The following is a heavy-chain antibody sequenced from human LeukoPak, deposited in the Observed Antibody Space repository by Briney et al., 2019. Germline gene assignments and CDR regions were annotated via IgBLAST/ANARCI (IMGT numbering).Heavy chain of an antibody. V-gene: IGHV4-59*01. CDR1: GGSISLYY. D-gene: IGHD3-10*01. J-gene: IGHJ6*03. CDR2: IYYSGSD. Sequence: SETLSLTCTVSGGSISLYYWRWIRQPPGRGLEWMGYIYYSGSDKYNPSLKSRITMSRDTSTNQVSLKLSSVTAADTAVYFCARVGLGSGSSTGNYYYMDVWGKGTTVTVSS. CDR3: ARVGLGSGSSTGNYYYMDV.